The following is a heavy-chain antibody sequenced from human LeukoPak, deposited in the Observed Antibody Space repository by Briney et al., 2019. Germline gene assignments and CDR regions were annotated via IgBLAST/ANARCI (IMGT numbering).Heavy chain of an antibody. V-gene: IGHV3-9*01. CDR3: AKDIRVLWFGEFGLDY. CDR1: GFTFDDYA. J-gene: IGHJ4*02. CDR2: ISWNSGSI. Sequence: PGGSLRLSCAASGFTFDDYAMHWGRQAPGKGQERVSGISWNSGSIGYADSVKGRFTISRDNAKNSLYRQMNSLRAEDTALYDCAKDIRVLWFGEFGLDYWGQGTLVTVSS. D-gene: IGHD3-10*01.